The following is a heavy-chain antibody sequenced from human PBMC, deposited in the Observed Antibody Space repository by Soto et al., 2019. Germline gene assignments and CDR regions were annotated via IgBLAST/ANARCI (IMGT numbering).Heavy chain of an antibody. Sequence: SETLSLTCTVSGGSISSYYWSWIRQPPGKGLEWIGYIYYSGSTNYNPSLKSRVTISVDTSKNQFSLKLSSVTAADTAVYYCARAGRDWDNWFDPWGQGTLVTV. J-gene: IGHJ5*02. V-gene: IGHV4-59*01. CDR2: IYYSGST. CDR1: GGSISSYY. CDR3: ARAGRDWDNWFDP. D-gene: IGHD3-9*01.